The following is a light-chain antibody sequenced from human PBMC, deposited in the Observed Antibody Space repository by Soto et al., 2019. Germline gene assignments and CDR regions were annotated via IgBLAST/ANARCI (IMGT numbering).Light chain of an antibody. J-gene: IGKJ1*01. CDR2: DAS. CDR1: QDISNY. Sequence: DIQMTQSPSSLSASVGDRVTITCQASQDISNYLNWYQQKPGKAPKLLIYDASNLETGVPSRFSGSGSGTDFTFTISSPQPEDIATYYCQQYNRWPPLTFGQGTKVDIK. V-gene: IGKV1-33*01. CDR3: QQYNRWPPLT.